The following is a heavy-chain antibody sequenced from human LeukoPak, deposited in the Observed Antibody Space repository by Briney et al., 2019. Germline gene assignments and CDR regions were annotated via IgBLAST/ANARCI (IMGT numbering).Heavy chain of an antibody. CDR2: INHSGST. Sequence: PSETLSLTCAVYGGSFSGYYWSWIRQPPGKGLEWIGEINHSGSTNYNPSLKSRVTISVDTSKNQFSLKLSSVTAADTAVYYCASRSSIWSGYQDTLYYFDSWSQGTLVTVSS. J-gene: IGHJ4*02. D-gene: IGHD3-3*01. CDR1: GGSFSGYY. CDR3: ASRSSIWSGYQDTLYYFDS. V-gene: IGHV4-34*01.